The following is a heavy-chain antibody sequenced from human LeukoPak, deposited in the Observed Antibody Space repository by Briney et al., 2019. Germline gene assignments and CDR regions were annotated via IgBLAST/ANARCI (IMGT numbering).Heavy chain of an antibody. V-gene: IGHV4-59*12. Sequence: SETLSLTCTVSGGSISTYYWSWIRQPPGKGLEWIGYIYYSGSTNYNPSLKSRVTISVDTSKNQFSLKLSSVTAADTAVYYCARWGLSMVRGVIPDAFDIWGQGTMVTVSS. CDR2: IYYSGST. CDR3: ARWGLSMVRGVIPDAFDI. CDR1: GGSISTYY. J-gene: IGHJ3*02. D-gene: IGHD3-10*01.